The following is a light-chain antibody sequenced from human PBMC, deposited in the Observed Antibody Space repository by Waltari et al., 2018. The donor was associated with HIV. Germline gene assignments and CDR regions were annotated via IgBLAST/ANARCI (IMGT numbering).Light chain of an antibody. CDR2: DAS. CDR1: QGVSSY. J-gene: IGKJ4*01. Sequence: IVLTQSPATLICSPGERPTLSCRASQGVSSYLAWYQQKPGQAPRLLIYDASNRATGIPARFSGSGPGTDFTLTISSLEPEDFAVYYCQQRSNWLTFGGGTKVEIK. CDR3: QQRSNWLT. V-gene: IGKV3D-11*01.